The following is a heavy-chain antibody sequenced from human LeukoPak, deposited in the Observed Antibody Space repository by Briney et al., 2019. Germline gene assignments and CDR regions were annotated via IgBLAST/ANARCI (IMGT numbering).Heavy chain of an antibody. CDR3: ARVYDSSGYYFYFDY. CDR1: GGSISSSY. D-gene: IGHD3-22*01. J-gene: IGHJ4*02. Sequence: SETLSLTCTVSGGSISSSYWSWTRQSPGKGLEWIGYIYYSGSTNYNPSLKSRVTISVDTSKNQFSLKLSSVTAADTAVYYCARVYDSSGYYFYFDYWGQGTLVTVSS. V-gene: IGHV4-59*01. CDR2: IYYSGST.